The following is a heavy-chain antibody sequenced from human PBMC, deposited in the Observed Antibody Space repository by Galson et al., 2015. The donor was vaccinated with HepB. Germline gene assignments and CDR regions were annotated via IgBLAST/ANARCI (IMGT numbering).Heavy chain of an antibody. D-gene: IGHD3-16*02. J-gene: IGHJ4*02. CDR2: ISTYSGNT. CDR1: GYTFSSYG. CDR3: AREGRLGELSSFDY. V-gene: IGHV1-18*01. Sequence: SVKVSCKASGYTFSSYGISWVRQAPGQGPEWMGWISTYSGNTKYTQRFQDRITMTTDTATTTTYMELRSLRSDDTAVYYCAREGRLGELSSFDYWGLGTLVTVSS.